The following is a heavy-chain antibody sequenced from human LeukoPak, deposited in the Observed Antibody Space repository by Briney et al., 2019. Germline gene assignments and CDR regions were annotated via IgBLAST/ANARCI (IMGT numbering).Heavy chain of an antibody. CDR3: ARVSGDYAFDY. CDR2: INHSGST. Sequence: KSSETLSLTCAVYGGSLSGYYWSWIRQPPGKGLEWIGEINHSGSTNYNPSLKSRVTISVDTSKNQFSLKLSSVTAADTAVYYCARVSGDYAFDYWGQGTLVTVSS. D-gene: IGHD4-17*01. J-gene: IGHJ4*02. V-gene: IGHV4-34*01. CDR1: GGSLSGYY.